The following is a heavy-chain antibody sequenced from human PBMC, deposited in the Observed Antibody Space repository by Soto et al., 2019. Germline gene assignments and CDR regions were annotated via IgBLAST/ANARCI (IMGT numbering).Heavy chain of an antibody. CDR3: ARTLGYCISTSCYSTPEYYFDY. CDR1: GYTFTSYA. Sequence: ASVKVSCKASGYTFTSYAIHWVRQAPGQRLEWMGWINAGNGNTKYSQKFQGRVTITRDTSASTAYMELSSLRSEDTAVYYCARTLGYCISTSCYSTPEYYFDYWGQGTLVTVSS. J-gene: IGHJ4*02. V-gene: IGHV1-3*01. D-gene: IGHD2-2*01. CDR2: INAGNGNT.